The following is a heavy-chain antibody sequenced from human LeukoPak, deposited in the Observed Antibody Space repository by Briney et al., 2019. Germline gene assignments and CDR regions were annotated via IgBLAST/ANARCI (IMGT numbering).Heavy chain of an antibody. CDR1: GFTFSSYS. CDR2: ISSSSSYI. CDR3: ARDPAYCSGGSCYSGGEFDY. Sequence: PGGSLRLSCAASGFTFSSYSMNWVRQAPGKGLEWVSSISSSSSYIYYADSVKGRFTISRDNAKNSLYLQMNSLRAEDTAVYYCARDPAYCSGGSCYSGGEFDYWGQGTLVTVSS. D-gene: IGHD2-15*01. J-gene: IGHJ4*02. V-gene: IGHV3-21*01.